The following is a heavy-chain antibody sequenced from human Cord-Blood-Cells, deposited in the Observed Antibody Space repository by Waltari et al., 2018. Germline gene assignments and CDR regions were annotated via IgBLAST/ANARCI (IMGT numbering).Heavy chain of an antibody. CDR2: IYYSGST. V-gene: IGHV4-39*01. J-gene: IGHJ4*02. CDR1: GGSIRSSSYY. CDR3: ANSVYSSSSYYFDY. D-gene: IGHD6-6*01. Sequence: QLQLQESGPGLVKPSETLSLTCTVSGGSIRSSSYYWGWIRQPPGKGLEWIGSIYYSGSTYYNPSLKSRVTISVDTSKNQFSLKLSSVTAADTAVYYCANSVYSSSSYYFDYWGQGTLVTVSS.